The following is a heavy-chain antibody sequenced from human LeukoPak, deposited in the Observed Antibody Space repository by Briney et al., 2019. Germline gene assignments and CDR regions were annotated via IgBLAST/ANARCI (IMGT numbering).Heavy chain of an antibody. CDR2: IYSTGST. CDR3: AREAAGGFYFDY. CDR1: AGSISSNY. J-gene: IGHJ4*02. Sequence: PSETLSLTCTDSAGSISSNYWSWIRQPAGKGLEWIGRIYSTGSTNYNPSLKSRVTMSVDTSKNQFSLKLSSVTAADTAVYYCAREAAGGFYFDYWGQGTLVTVSS. D-gene: IGHD1-1*01. V-gene: IGHV4-4*07.